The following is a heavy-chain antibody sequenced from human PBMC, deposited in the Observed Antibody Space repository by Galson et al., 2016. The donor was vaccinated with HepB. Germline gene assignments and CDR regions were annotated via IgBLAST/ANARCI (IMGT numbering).Heavy chain of an antibody. D-gene: IGHD6-6*01. V-gene: IGHV3-48*02. CDR2: ISSGSSTI. J-gene: IGHJ4*02. Sequence: SLRLSCAASGFTFSTYSMHWVRQAPGKGLEWVSYISSGSSTIYYADSVKGRFTISRDNAKNSLYLQMNSLRDEDTAVYYCARGWYSNSSPCFDCWGQGTLVTVSS. CDR3: ARGWYSNSSPCFDC. CDR1: GFTFSTYS.